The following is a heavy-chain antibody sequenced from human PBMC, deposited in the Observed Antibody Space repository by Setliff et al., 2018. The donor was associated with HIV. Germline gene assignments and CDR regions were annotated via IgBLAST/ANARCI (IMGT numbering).Heavy chain of an antibody. CDR3: ARGRKKTLAVSGTRYFDF. CDR1: GGSFTDLY. J-gene: IGHJ4*02. V-gene: IGHV4-34*01. CDR2: ITHSGST. D-gene: IGHD6-19*01. Sequence: PSETLSLTCADYGGSFTDLYWTFIRQSPGKGLEWIGEITHSGSTTYDPSLKSRITVSVDTSKNQFSLKLTSVTAADMGVYYCARGRKKTLAVSGTRYFDFWGQGTQVTVSS.